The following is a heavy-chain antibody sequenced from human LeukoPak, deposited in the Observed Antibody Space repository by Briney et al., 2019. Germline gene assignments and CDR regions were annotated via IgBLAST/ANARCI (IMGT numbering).Heavy chain of an antibody. CDR3: LRFGSASYYNTFDN. CDR2: INHSGST. Sequence: NPSETLCLTCAVYGGSFRGYYWSWIRQPPGKGLEWIGEINHSGSTNYNPSLKSRVTISVDTSKNQFSLRVNSVTAADTAVYYCLRFGSASYYNTFDNWGQGTLVTVSS. D-gene: IGHD3-10*01. V-gene: IGHV4-34*01. J-gene: IGHJ4*02. CDR1: GGSFRGYY.